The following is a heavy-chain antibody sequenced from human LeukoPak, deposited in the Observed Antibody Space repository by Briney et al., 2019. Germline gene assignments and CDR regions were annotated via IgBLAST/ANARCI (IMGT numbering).Heavy chain of an antibody. CDR1: GGSIYISDYY. CDR2: FYSSGTT. CDR3: ARDRQWLENDY. Sequence: SESLSLTCTVSGGSIYISDYYWSWIRQPAGKGLEWIGRFYSSGTTNYNPSLKSRVTMSVDTSNNQFSLTLNSVTAADTAVYYCARDRQWLENDYWGQGTL. V-gene: IGHV4-61*02. J-gene: IGHJ4*02. D-gene: IGHD6-19*01.